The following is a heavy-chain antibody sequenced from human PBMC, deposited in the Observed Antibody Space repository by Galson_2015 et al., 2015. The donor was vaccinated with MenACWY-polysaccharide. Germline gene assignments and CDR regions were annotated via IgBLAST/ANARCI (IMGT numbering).Heavy chain of an antibody. D-gene: IGHD2-2*01. CDR3: TTILPAAASFDH. CDR1: GFTFSGSP. J-gene: IGHJ4*02. CDR2: IGSRGKSYAT. V-gene: IGHV3-73*01. Sequence: LRLSCAASGFTFSGSPIPWVRQASGKGLEWVGRIGSRGKSYATEYAASVKGRFTISRDDSKNTAYLQMNSLKTEDTAVYYCTTILPAAASFDHWGQGTLVTVSS.